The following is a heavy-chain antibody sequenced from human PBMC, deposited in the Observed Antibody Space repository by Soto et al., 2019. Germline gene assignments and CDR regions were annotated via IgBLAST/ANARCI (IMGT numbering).Heavy chain of an antibody. J-gene: IGHJ4*02. V-gene: IGHV3-23*01. D-gene: IGHD4-17*01. CDR3: AKTTVSRAYYFDY. CDR2: ISASGGST. Sequence: PGGSLRLSCSASGFTFSSYAMSWVRQAPGKGLEWVSTISASGGSTYYADSVKGRFTISRDNSKNTLYLQMNSLRAEDTAVYYCAKTTVSRAYYFDYWGQGTLVTVSS. CDR1: GFTFSSYA.